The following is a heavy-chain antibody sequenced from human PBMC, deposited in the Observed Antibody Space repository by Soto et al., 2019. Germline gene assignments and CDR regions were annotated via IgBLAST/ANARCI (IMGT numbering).Heavy chain of an antibody. Sequence: GGSLRLSCAASGFTFSSYAMSWVRQAPGKGLEWVSAISGSGGSTYYADSVKGRFTISKDNSKNTLYLQMNSLRAEDTAVYYCAKDKRSSSWYAYYYYMDVWGKGTTVTVSS. CDR2: ISGSGGST. V-gene: IGHV3-23*01. D-gene: IGHD6-13*01. CDR3: AKDKRSSSWYAYYYYMDV. J-gene: IGHJ6*03. CDR1: GFTFSSYA.